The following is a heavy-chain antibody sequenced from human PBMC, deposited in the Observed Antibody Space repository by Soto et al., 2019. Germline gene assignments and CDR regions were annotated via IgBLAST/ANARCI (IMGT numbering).Heavy chain of an antibody. Sequence: GGSLRLSCAASGFTFSSYGMHWVRQAPGKGLEWVAVIWYDGSNKYYADPVKGRFTISRDNSKNTLYLQMNSLRAEDTAVYYCAREAAYCGGDCYSRDYYYYGMDVWGQGTTVTVSS. CDR3: AREAAYCGGDCYSRDYYYYGMDV. V-gene: IGHV3-33*01. D-gene: IGHD2-21*02. CDR1: GFTFSSYG. J-gene: IGHJ6*02. CDR2: IWYDGSNK.